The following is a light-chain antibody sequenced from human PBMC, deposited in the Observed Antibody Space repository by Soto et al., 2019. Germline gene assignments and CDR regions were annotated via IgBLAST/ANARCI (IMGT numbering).Light chain of an antibody. CDR3: SSYTHYYTWV. CDR1: STDIGSDDF. CDR2: EVT. Sequence: QSVLTQPASVSGSPGQSITICCTGTSTDIGSDDFVSWYQQHPGKAPKLMIYEVTNRPSGVSNRFSGSKSGYTASLTISGLQAEDEADYYCSSYTHYYTWVFGGGTKLTVL. J-gene: IGLJ3*02. V-gene: IGLV2-14*01.